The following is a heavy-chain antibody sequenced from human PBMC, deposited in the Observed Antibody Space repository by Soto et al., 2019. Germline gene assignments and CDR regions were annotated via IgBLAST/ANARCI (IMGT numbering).Heavy chain of an antibody. CDR3: ARLGYCTNGVCYRGLNY. CDR1: GGSIRSSSYY. CDR2: IYYSGST. J-gene: IGHJ4*02. V-gene: IGHV4-39*01. Sequence: SQTLSLTCTVSGGSIRSSSYYWGWIRQPPGKGLEWIGSIYYSGSTYYNPSLKSRVTISVDTSKNQFSLKLSSVTAADTAVYYCARLGYCTNGVCYRGLNYWGQGTLVTVSS. D-gene: IGHD2-8*01.